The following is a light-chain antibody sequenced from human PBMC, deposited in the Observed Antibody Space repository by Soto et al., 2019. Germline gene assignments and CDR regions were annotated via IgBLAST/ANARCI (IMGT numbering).Light chain of an antibody. J-gene: IGLJ1*01. CDR2: LDT. V-gene: IGLV3-1*01. CDR1: KLGDEY. CDR3: QAWDSSTEV. Sequence: SYELTQPPSVSVSPGQTASITCSGEKLGDEYVSWYQQKPGQSPVLVIYLDTKRPSGIPERFSGSNSGNTATLTISGTQAEDEADYYCQAWDSSTEVFGTGTKVTVL.